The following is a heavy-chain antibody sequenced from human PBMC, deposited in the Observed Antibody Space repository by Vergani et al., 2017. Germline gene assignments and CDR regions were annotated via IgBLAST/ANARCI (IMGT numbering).Heavy chain of an antibody. J-gene: IGHJ6*02. CDR3: AREGGWWQQRHYYYYGMDV. CDR1: GGSISSYY. D-gene: IGHD6-13*01. V-gene: IGHV4-59*10. Sequence: QVQLQQWGAGLLKPSETLSLTCTVSGGSISSYYWSWIRQPAGKGLEWIGRIYTSGSTNYNPSLKSRVTMSVDTSKNQFSLKLSSVTAADTAVYYCAREGGWWQQRHYYYYGMDVWGQGTTVTVSS. CDR2: IYTSGST.